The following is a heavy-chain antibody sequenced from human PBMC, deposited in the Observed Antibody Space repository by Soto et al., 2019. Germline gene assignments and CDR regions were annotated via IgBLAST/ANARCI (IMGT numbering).Heavy chain of an antibody. Sequence: GASVKVSCKASGYTFTSYGISWVRQAPGQGLEWMGWISAYNGNTNYAQKLQGRVTMTTDTSTSTAYMELRSLRSDDTAVYYCARVRYYYDSSGYSQAEPPDYWGQGTLVTVSS. D-gene: IGHD3-22*01. V-gene: IGHV1-18*01. J-gene: IGHJ4*02. CDR2: ISAYNGNT. CDR1: GYTFTSYG. CDR3: ARVRYYYDSSGYSQAEPPDY.